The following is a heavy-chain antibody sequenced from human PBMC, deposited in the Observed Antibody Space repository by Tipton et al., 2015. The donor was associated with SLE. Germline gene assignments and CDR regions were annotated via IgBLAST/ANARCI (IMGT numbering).Heavy chain of an antibody. J-gene: IGHJ2*01. CDR2: IFYGGST. CDR1: GGSISSYY. CDR3: ARGAYFDL. V-gene: IGHV4-59*01. Sequence: TLSLTCTVSGGSISSYYWSWIRQPPGKGLEWIGHIFYGGSTNYHPSLWSRVTISVDTSKNHFSLTLFSVTAADTAVYYCARGAYFDLWGRGTLVTVSS.